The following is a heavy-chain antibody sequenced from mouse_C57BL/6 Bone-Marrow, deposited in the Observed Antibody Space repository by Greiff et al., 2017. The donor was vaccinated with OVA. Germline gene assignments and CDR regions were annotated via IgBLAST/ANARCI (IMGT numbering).Heavy chain of an antibody. Sequence: EVMLVESGGGLVQPKGSLKLSCAASGFSFNTYAMNWVRQAPGKGLEWVARIRSKSNNYATYYADSVKDRFTISRDDSESMLYLQMNNLKTEDTAMYYCVRHNWDEYFDVWGTGTTVTVSS. CDR2: IRSKSNNYAT. V-gene: IGHV10-1*01. J-gene: IGHJ1*03. D-gene: IGHD4-1*01. CDR1: GFSFNTYA. CDR3: VRHNWDEYFDV.